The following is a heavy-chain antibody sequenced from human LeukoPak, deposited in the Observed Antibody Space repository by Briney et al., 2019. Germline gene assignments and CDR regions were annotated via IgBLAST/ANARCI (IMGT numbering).Heavy chain of an antibody. V-gene: IGHV3-74*01. CDR3: ARDRGYGALDY. CDR2: MSADGSIT. CDR1: GYTLKRHG. Sequence: PGGSLTLLCTAWGYTLKRHGKQWVRHVPGKGPVWFSCMSADGSITKYAESVRGRVTISRDNAKNMVYLEMNGLRAEDTAVYFCARDRGYGALDYWGQGTLVTVSS. D-gene: IGHD5-12*01. J-gene: IGHJ4*02.